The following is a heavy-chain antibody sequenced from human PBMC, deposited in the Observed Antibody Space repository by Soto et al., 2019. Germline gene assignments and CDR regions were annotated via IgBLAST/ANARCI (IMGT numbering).Heavy chain of an antibody. D-gene: IGHD3-10*01. Sequence: ASVKVSCKASGGTFSSYTISWVRQAPGQGLEWMGRIIPILGIANYAQKFQGRVTITADKSTSTAYMELSSLRSEDTAVYYCAREGDRGDSGAFDIWGQGTMVTVSS. CDR3: AREGDRGDSGAFDI. CDR2: IIPILGIA. V-gene: IGHV1-69*04. J-gene: IGHJ3*02. CDR1: GGTFSSYT.